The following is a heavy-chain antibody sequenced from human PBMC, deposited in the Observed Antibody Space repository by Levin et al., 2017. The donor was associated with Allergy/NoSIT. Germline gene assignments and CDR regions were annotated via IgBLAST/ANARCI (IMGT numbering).Heavy chain of an antibody. J-gene: IGHJ4*02. D-gene: IGHD5-18*01. CDR2: ITWNSGNI. CDR1: GFRFDYYA. CDR3: ARDSEKKEDTTMVTALDS. Sequence: GGSLRLSCAASGFRFDYYAMHWVRQGPAKGLEWVSSITWNSGNIVYAASLKGRFTISRDNAKNSLYLQMNGLTTEDTGLYFCARDSEKKEDTTMVTALDSWGQGTLVTVSS. V-gene: IGHV3-9*01.